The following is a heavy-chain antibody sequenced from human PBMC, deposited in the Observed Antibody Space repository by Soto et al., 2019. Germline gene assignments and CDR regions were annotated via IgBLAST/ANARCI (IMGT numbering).Heavy chain of an antibody. CDR3: ARELQLWLEPYFDY. CDR1: GYTFTSYA. D-gene: IGHD5-18*01. V-gene: IGHV1-3*01. J-gene: IGHJ4*02. CDR2: INAGNGNT. Sequence: GASVKVSCKASGYTFTSYAMHWVRQAPGQRLEWMGWINAGNGNTKYSQKFQGRVTITRDTSASTAYMELSSLRSEDTAVYYCARELQLWLEPYFDYWGQGTLVTVSS.